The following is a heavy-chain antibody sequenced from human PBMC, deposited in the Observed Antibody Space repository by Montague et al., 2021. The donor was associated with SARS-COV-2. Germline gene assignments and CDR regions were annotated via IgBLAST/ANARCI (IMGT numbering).Heavy chain of an antibody. V-gene: IGHV3-30-3*01. J-gene: IGHJ4*02. CDR2: ISYDGSNK. CDR3: TSELADYGDFDY. CDR1: GFTFSSYA. Sequence: CLRLSCAASGFTFSSYAMHWFRQAPGKGLEWVAVISYDGSNKYYSDSVKGRFTISRDNSKNTLYLQMNSLRAEDTAVYYCTSELADYGDFDYWGQGTLVTVSS. D-gene: IGHD4-17*01.